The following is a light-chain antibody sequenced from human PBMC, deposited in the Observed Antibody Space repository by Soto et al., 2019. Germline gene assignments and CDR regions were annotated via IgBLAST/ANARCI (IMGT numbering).Light chain of an antibody. CDR2: SDN. J-gene: IGLJ3*02. CDR3: SVWDDSLNGPV. Sequence: QSVLTQPPSASGTPGQRVTISCSGSSSNIGSNAVNWYQQLPGTAPKLFIYSDNQRPSGVPDRVSGSKSATSASLAISGLQSDDEADYFCSVWDDSLNGPVFGAGTKLTVL. V-gene: IGLV1-44*01. CDR1: SSNIGSNA.